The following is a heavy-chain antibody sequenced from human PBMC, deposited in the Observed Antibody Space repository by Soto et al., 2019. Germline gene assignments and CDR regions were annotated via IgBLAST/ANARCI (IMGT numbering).Heavy chain of an antibody. CDR2: INPNTGGT. Sequence: QVHLVQSGAEGKKPGASVKVSCRASGYTFTDYYIHWVRQAPGQGLEWMGWINPNTGGTLYAQKFEDWVTMTRDTSISTTYMDLSRLKSNDTAVYYCARGGGDSSGFDYWGQGTLVTASP. CDR3: ARGGGDSSGFDY. D-gene: IGHD3-22*01. J-gene: IGHJ4*02. V-gene: IGHV1-2*04. CDR1: GYTFTDYY.